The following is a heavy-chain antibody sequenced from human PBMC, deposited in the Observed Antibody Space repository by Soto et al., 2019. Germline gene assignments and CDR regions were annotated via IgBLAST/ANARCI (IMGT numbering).Heavy chain of an antibody. CDR3: AKDWEWLRLPIFDY. Sequence: PGGSLRLSCAASGFTFSSYGMHWVRQAPGKGLEWVAVISYDGSNKYYADSVKGRFTISRDNSKNTLYLQMNSLRAEDTAVYYCAKDWEWLRLPIFDYWGQGT. V-gene: IGHV3-30*18. J-gene: IGHJ4*02. CDR1: GFTFSSYG. CDR2: ISYDGSNK. D-gene: IGHD5-12*01.